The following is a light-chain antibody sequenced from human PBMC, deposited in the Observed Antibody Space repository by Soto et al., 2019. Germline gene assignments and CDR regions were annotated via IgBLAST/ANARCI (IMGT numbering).Light chain of an antibody. Sequence: QSALTQPPSASGSPGQSVTISCTGTNSDVGGYNFVSCYQQHPGKAPKLMIYEGSKRPSGVVPRCSASKSGNTASLTISGRQAEDEDDYYCCTYSASSAFVVFGGGTKLTVL. J-gene: IGLJ2*01. CDR2: EGS. CDR1: NSDVGGYNF. CDR3: CTYSASSAFVV. V-gene: IGLV2-23*01.